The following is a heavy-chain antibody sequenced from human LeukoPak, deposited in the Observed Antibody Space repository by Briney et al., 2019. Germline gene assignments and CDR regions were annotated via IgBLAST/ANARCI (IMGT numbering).Heavy chain of an antibody. J-gene: IGHJ4*02. D-gene: IGHD4-17*01. V-gene: IGHV4-30-2*01. CDR3: ARGDYGDYVDY. CDR2: IYHSGST. Sequence: SETLSLTCAVSGGSISSGGYSWSWIGQPPGMGLEWIGYIYHSGSTYYNPSLKSRVTISVDRFKNQFSLKLSSVTAADTAVYYCARGDYGDYVDYWGQGTLVTVSS. CDR1: GGSISSGGYS.